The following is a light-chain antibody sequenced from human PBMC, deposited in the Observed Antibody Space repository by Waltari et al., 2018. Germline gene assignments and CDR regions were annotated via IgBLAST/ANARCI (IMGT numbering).Light chain of an antibody. Sequence: SFELTQTSSLSVSPGQTVRITCSGEVRATHYARLFQQNPGPAPILIISKDTERPSGTPERFSGSSSGTTVTLTISGAQVEDEADYYCYSAADNDLGVFGGGTKLTVL. CDR2: KDT. CDR1: VRATHY. V-gene: IGLV3-27*01. CDR3: YSAADNDLGV. J-gene: IGLJ3*02.